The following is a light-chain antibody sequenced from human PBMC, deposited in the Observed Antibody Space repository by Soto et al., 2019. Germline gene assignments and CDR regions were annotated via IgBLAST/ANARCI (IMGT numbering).Light chain of an antibody. Sequence: EIVLTQSPGTLSLSPGERATLSCRASQSVSSSSLAWFQQKPGQAPRLLIYGASSRATGIPDRFSGSGSGTDFTLTISRLEPEDFAVYYCQQRSNWPRFTFGPGTKVDIK. CDR2: GAS. CDR1: QSVSSSS. CDR3: QQRSNWPRFT. J-gene: IGKJ3*01. V-gene: IGKV3D-20*02.